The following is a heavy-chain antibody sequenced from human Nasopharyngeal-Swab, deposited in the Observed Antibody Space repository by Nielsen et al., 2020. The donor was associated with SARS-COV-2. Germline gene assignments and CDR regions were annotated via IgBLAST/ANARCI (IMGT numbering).Heavy chain of an antibody. CDR2: IYYSGST. J-gene: IGHJ5*02. V-gene: IGHV4-59*04. CDR1: GRSISSYF. Sequence: SETLSLTCTVSGRSISSYFWSWIRQPPGKGLEWIGYIYYSGSTYYNPSLKSRVTISVDTSKNQFSLKLSSVTAADTAVYYCARRSDWFDPWGQGTLVTVSS. CDR3: ARRSDWFDP.